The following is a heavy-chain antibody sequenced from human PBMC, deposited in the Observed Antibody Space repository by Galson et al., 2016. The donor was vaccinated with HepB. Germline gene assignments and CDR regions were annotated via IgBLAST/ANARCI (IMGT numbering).Heavy chain of an antibody. J-gene: IGHJ4*02. Sequence: SLRLSCAGSGFTFRTHAIHWVRQAPGKGLEWVAIISYDGAITYYANSVKGRFTISRDNSKNTVYIHLNSLRAEDTAVYYCARDSYSGTYENYYFDYWGQGTLVTVSS. CDR3: ARDSYSGTYENYYFDY. V-gene: IGHV3-30*14. CDR2: ISYDGAIT. CDR1: GFTFRTHA. D-gene: IGHD1-26*01.